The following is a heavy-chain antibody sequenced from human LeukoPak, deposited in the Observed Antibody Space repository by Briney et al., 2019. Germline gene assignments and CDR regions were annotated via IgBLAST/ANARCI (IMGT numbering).Heavy chain of an antibody. CDR3: ARQRITMVRGVIITKYYYYYYGMDV. J-gene: IGHJ6*02. CDR1: GYIFTSYD. V-gene: IGHV1-8*01. D-gene: IGHD3-10*01. CDR2: MNPNSGNT. Sequence: ASVKVSCKASGYIFTSYDINWVRQATGQGLEWMGWMNPNSGNTGYAQKFQGRVTMTRNTSISTAYMELSSLRSEDTAVYYCARQRITMVRGVIITKYYYYYYGMDVWGQGTTVTVSS.